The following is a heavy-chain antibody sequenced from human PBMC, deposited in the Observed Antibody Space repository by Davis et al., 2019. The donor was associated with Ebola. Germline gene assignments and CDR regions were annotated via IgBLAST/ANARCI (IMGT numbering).Heavy chain of an antibody. Sequence: GESLKISCAASGFTFSNYDMHWVRQATGKGLEWVSAIGTAGDTYYPGSVKGRFTISRENAKNSLYLQMDSLRAEDKAVDYRARDGAPPYSYGYYYYYGMDVLGQGTTVNVSS. CDR1: GFTFSNYD. V-gene: IGHV3-13*01. CDR3: ARDGAPPYSYGYYYYYGMDV. D-gene: IGHD5-18*01. CDR2: IGTAGDT. J-gene: IGHJ6*02.